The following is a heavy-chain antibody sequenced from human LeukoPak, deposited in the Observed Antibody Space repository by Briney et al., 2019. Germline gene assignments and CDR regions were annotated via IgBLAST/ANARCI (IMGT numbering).Heavy chain of an antibody. V-gene: IGHV1-46*01. CDR3: ARASSSYSGTKAAFDI. CDR2: FNPSSGST. CDR1: GYILTNYY. J-gene: IGHJ3*02. D-gene: IGHD3-10*01. Sequence: ASVTVSCKASGYILTNYYIHWVRQAPGQGLEWMGIFNPSSGSTTYAPKFQGRITMTRDTSTSTVYMELTSLRSEDTAVYYCARASSSYSGTKAAFDIWGQGTMVTVSS.